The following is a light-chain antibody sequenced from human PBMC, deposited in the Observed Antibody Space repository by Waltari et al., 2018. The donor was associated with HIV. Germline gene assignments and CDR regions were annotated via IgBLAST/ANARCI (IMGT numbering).Light chain of an antibody. Sequence: DIVLTQSPDSLAVSLGERATMNCKSSQKILFSSTNKNYLSWYQQRPGQPPRLLIYWASSRESGVPERFTGSGSGTNFTLTISLLQADDVAVYFCQQYYSTPRTFGQGTKV. CDR2: WAS. J-gene: IGKJ1*01. CDR3: QQYYSTPRT. V-gene: IGKV4-1*01. CDR1: QKILFSSTNKNY.